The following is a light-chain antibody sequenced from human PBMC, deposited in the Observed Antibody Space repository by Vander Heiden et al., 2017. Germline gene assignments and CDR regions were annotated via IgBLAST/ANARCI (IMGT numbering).Light chain of an antibody. CDR3: CSYAGYYTSWV. CDR1: RSTVGEYNY. Sequence: QSPLTQPRSGSGEPRPPVTISCTGTRSTVGEYNYVPRYQQHPGKAPKLMMYDVAKRRSGGAYRFSGSEYGNTASLTITALQAEDEDDYYCCSYAGYYTSWVFGGGTKLTVL. CDR2: DVA. J-gene: IGLJ3*02. V-gene: IGLV2-11*02.